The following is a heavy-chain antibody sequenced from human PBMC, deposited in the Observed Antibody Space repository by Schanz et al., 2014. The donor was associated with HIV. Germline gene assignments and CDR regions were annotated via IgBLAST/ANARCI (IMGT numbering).Heavy chain of an antibody. V-gene: IGHV3-21*01. CDR2: ISSSSTYI. D-gene: IGHD5-18*01. CDR1: GFSFLRYE. Sequence: EVQLLESGGGLVQPGGSLRISCVASGFSFLRYEMSWVRQAPGKGLEWVSSISSSSTYIYYADSVKGRFTISRDNAKNSLYLHMNSPRAEDTAVYFCAVLWIQPPFDYWGQGTLVTVSS. J-gene: IGHJ4*02. CDR3: AVLWIQPPFDY.